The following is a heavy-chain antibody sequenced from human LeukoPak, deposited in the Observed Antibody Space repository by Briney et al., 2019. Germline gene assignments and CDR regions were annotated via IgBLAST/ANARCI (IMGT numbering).Heavy chain of an antibody. CDR1: GYAFTGCH. Sequence: APVKVSCKASGYAFTGCHVHWVRQAPGQGLEWMGWINPNTGVTKYAQKFEGWVTITRDTSISTAYMALSRLRSDDTAIYYCARELHSSWFDYWGQGTLVTVSS. D-gene: IGHD6-13*01. V-gene: IGHV1-2*04. J-gene: IGHJ4*02. CDR2: INPNTGVT. CDR3: ARELHSSWFDY.